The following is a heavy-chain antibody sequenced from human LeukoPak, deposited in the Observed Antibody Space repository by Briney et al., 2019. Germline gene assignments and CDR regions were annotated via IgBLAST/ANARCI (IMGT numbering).Heavy chain of an antibody. D-gene: IGHD3-10*01. V-gene: IGHV3-30*02. CDR1: GFTFSSYG. CDR3: AEDRSGSPIG. J-gene: IGHJ4*02. CDR2: IRYDGRNK. Sequence: GGSLRLSCAASGFTFSSYGMHWVCQAPGKGLEWVAFIRYDGRNKYYADSVKGRFTISRDNSKNTLYLQMNSLRAEDTAVYYCAEDRSGSPIGWGQGTLVTVSS.